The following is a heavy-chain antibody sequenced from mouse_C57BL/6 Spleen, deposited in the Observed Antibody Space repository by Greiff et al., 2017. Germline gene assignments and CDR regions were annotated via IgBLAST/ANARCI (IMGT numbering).Heavy chain of an antibody. CDR1: GYTFTSYW. V-gene: IGHV1-64*01. CDR3: ARRVATGGYYAMDY. J-gene: IGHJ4*01. CDR2: IHPNSGST. Sequence: VQLQQPGAELVKPGASVKLSCKASGYTFTSYWMHWVKQRPGQGLEWIGMIHPNSGSTNYNEKFKSKATLTVDKSSSTAYMQLSSLTSEDSAVYYCARRVATGGYYAMDYWGQGTSVTVSS. D-gene: IGHD4-1*02.